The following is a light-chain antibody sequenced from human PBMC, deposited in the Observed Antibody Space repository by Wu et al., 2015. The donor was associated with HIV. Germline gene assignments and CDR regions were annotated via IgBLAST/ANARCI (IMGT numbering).Light chain of an antibody. CDR1: QDITNY. V-gene: IGKV1-33*01. J-gene: IGKJ4*01. CDR2: DAS. Sequence: DIQMTQSPSSLSASVGDRVIITCQASQDITNYLNWYQQKPGKAPKLLIYDASNLETGVPSRFSGSGSGTDFTFTISSLQPEDIATYYCQQYDNLPRALTFGGGPRWRSN. CDR3: QQYDNLPRALT.